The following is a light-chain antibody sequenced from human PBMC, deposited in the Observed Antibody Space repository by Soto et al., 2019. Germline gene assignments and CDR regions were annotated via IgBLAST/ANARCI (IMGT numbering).Light chain of an antibody. Sequence: DIQMTQSPSSLSASVGDRVTITCQASHDITSYLNWYQHKPGKAPKLLIYDAFILEAGVPSRFSGSGSGTKFPFTISSIQPEDVATYDCQKCDYLPIFGPGTTVDFK. CDR1: HDITSY. V-gene: IGKV1-33*01. J-gene: IGKJ3*01. CDR3: QKCDYLPI. CDR2: DAF.